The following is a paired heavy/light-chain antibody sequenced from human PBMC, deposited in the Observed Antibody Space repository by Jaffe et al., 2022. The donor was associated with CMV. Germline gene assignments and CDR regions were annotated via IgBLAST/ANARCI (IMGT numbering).Heavy chain of an antibody. CDR3: ARDVYYDSSGYFYYYYGMDV. CDR2: IWYDGSNK. D-gene: IGHD3-22*01. V-gene: IGHV3-33*01. J-gene: IGHJ6*02. CDR1: GFTFSSYG. Sequence: QVQLVESGGGVVQPGRSLRLSCAASGFTFSSYGMHWVRQAPGKGLEWVAVIWYDGSNKYYADSVKGRFTISRDNSKNTLYLQMNSLRAEDTAVYYCARDVYYDSSGYFYYYYGMDVWGQGTTVTVSS.
Light chain of an antibody. CDR3: SSYTSSSTPV. CDR1: SSDVGGYNY. CDR2: DVS. J-gene: IGLJ2*01. Sequence: QSALTQPASVSGSPGQSITISCTGTSSDVGGYNYVSWYQQHPGKAPKLMIYDVSNRPSGVSNRFSGSKSGNTASLTISGLQAEDEADYYCSSYTSSSTPVFGGGTKLTVL. V-gene: IGLV2-14*03.